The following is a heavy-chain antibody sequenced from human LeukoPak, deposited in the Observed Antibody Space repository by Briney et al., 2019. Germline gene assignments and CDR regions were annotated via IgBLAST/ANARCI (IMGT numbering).Heavy chain of an antibody. CDR2: ISGSGGST. V-gene: IGHV3-23*01. CDR1: GFTFSSYA. CDR3: AKGSDSLTGYYY. J-gene: IGHJ4*02. D-gene: IGHD3-9*01. Sequence: GGSLRLSCAASGFTFSSYAMSWFRQAPGKGLEWVSAISGSGGSTYYADSVKGRFTISRDNSKNTLYLQMNSLRAEDTAVYYCAKGSDSLTGYYYWGQGTLVTVSS.